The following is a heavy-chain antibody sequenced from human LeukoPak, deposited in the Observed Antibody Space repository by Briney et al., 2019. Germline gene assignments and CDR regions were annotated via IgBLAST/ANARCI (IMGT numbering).Heavy chain of an antibody. CDR1: GFTFSSYG. D-gene: IGHD3-10*01. Sequence: GGSLRLSCAASGFTFSSYGMHWVRQAPGKGLEWVAFIRYDGSNKYYADSVKGRFTISRDNSKNTLYLQMNSLRAEDTAVYYCASALWFGELFLNYWGQGTLVTVSS. CDR2: IRYDGSNK. CDR3: ASALWFGELFLNY. V-gene: IGHV3-30*02. J-gene: IGHJ4*02.